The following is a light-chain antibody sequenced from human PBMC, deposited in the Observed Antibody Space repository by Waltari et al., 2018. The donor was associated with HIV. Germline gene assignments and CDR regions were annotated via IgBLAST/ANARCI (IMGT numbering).Light chain of an antibody. CDR2: GNT. Sequence: QSVLTQPPSLSGAPGQRVPIPCTRSASNLGAPFDVLLYQQFPGKAPKLLIHGNTLRPSGVPDRFSASTSGSSASLAITGLHLEDEATYYCQSYDSSLSSWIFGGGTKLTVL. CDR1: ASNLGAPFD. V-gene: IGLV1-40*01. CDR3: QSYDSSLSSWI. J-gene: IGLJ2*01.